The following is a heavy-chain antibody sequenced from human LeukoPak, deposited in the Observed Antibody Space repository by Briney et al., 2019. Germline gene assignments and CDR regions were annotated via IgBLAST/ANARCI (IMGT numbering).Heavy chain of an antibody. J-gene: IGHJ4*02. CDR1: GGSISSYY. D-gene: IGHD3-10*01. Sequence: PSETLSLTCTVSGGSISSYYWSWIRQPPGKGLEWIGYIYYSGSTNYNPSLKSRVTISVDTSKNQFSLKLSSVTAADTAVYYCARARGGPLGDFDYWGQGTLVTVSS. CDR3: ARARGGPLGDFDY. CDR2: IYYSGST. V-gene: IGHV4-59*01.